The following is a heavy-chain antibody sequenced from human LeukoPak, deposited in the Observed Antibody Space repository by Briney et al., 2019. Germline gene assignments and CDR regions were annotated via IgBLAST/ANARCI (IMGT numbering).Heavy chain of an antibody. J-gene: IGHJ6*04. CDR3: AELGITMIGGV. D-gene: IGHD3-10*02. V-gene: IGHV3-48*03. CDR1: GFTFSSYE. Sequence: GGSLRLSCAASGFTFSSYEMNWVRQAPGKGLEWVSYISSSGSTIYYADSVKGRFTISRDSAKNSLYLQMNSLRAEDTAGYYXAELGITMIGGVWGKGTTVTISS. CDR2: ISSSGSTI.